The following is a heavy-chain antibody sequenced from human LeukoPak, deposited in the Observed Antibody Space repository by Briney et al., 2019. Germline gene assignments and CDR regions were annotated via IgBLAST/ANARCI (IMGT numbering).Heavy chain of an antibody. CDR1: GFTFSSYA. CDR2: ISNNGGST. Sequence: PGGSLRLSCAASGFTFSSYAMHWVRQAPGKGLEYVSAISNNGGSTYYADSVKGRFTISRDNSKNTLYLQMGSLRAEDMAVYYCARKSQQLVGGGYFDYWGQGTLVTVSS. CDR3: ARKSQQLVGGGYFDY. J-gene: IGHJ4*02. V-gene: IGHV3-64*02. D-gene: IGHD6-13*01.